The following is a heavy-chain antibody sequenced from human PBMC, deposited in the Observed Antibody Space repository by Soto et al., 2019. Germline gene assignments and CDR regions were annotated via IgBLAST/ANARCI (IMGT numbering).Heavy chain of an antibody. V-gene: IGHV1-18*01. D-gene: IGHD3-3*01. CDR1: GYTFTSYG. CDR2: ISAYNGNT. Sequence: ASVKVSCKASGYTFTSYGISWVRQAPGQGLEWMGWISAYNGNTNYAQKLQGRVTMTTDTSTSTAYMELSSLRSEDTAVYYCASKYYDFWSGYSDYYYYYGMDVWGQGTTVTVSS. J-gene: IGHJ6*02. CDR3: ASKYYDFWSGYSDYYYYYGMDV.